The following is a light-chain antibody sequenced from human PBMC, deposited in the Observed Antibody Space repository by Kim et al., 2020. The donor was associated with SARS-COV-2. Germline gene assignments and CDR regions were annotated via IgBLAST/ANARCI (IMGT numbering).Light chain of an antibody. CDR2: GAS. V-gene: IGKV3-20*01. CDR1: QSVSSNY. J-gene: IGKJ2*01. Sequence: DIVLTQSPGTLSLSPGERATLSCMASQSVSSNYLAWYQQKPGQAPRLLIYGASSRATGIPDRFSGSGSGTDFTLTISRLEPEDFAVYYCQQYGSSPPLMYTFGQGTKLEI. CDR3: QQYGSSPPLMYT.